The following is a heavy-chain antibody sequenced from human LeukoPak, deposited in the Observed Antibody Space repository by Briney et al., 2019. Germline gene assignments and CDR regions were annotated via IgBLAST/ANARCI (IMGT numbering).Heavy chain of an antibody. CDR1: GVSVNSGDYF. D-gene: IGHD6-25*01. CDR2: IYYGGSS. CDR3: ARGGRPDY. V-gene: IGHV4-30-4*01. J-gene: IGHJ4*02. Sequence: SETLSLTCTVSGVSVNSGDYFWSWIRQPPGKGLEWIGYIYYGGSSYYNPSFRSRVTIAVDTSKNQFSLKLNSVTAADTAVYYCARGGRPDYWGQGTLVTVSS.